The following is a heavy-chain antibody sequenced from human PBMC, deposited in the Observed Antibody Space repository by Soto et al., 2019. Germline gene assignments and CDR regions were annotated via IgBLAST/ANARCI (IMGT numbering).Heavy chain of an antibody. D-gene: IGHD3-3*01. CDR1: GYTFTSYD. CDR3: ARAGSRITIFGVVIIGRASFDY. Sequence: ASVKVSCKASGYTFTSYDINWVRQATGQGLEWMGWMNPNSGNTGYAQKFQGRVTMTRNTSISTAYMELSSLRSEDTAVYYCARAGSRITIFGVVIIGRASFDYWGQGTLVTVSS. V-gene: IGHV1-8*01. CDR2: MNPNSGNT. J-gene: IGHJ4*02.